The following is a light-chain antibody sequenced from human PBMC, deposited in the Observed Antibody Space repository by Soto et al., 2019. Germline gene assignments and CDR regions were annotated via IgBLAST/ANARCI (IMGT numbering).Light chain of an antibody. CDR2: DVT. Sequence: QTALTQPRSVCGSPGQSLTISCTGTSSDVGGYNYVSWYQQYPGKVPKLMIYDVTKRPSGVPDRFSGSKSGNTASLTISGLQAEDEADYYCCSHAGSYTYVFGTGTKLTVL. CDR3: CSHAGSYTYV. CDR1: SSDVGGYNY. J-gene: IGLJ1*01. V-gene: IGLV2-11*01.